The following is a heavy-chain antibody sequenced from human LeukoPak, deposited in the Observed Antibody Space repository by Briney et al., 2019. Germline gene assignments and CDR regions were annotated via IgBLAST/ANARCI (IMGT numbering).Heavy chain of an antibody. CDR2: ISSSSSYI. CDR1: GFTFSSYG. V-gene: IGHV3-21*01. D-gene: IGHD4-23*01. Sequence: GGSLRLSCAASGFTFSSYGMNWVRQAPGKGLEWVSSISSSSSYIYYADSVKGRFTISRDNVKNSLYLQMNSLRAEDTAVYYCARAAPNYGGNSWFDYWGQGTLVTVSS. J-gene: IGHJ4*02. CDR3: ARAAPNYGGNSWFDY.